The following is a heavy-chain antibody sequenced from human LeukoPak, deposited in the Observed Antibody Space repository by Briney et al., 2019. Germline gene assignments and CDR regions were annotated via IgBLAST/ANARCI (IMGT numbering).Heavy chain of an antibody. J-gene: IGHJ6*03. Sequence: GGSLRLSCAASGFTFSNAWMSWVRQAPGKGLEWVGRIKSKTDGGTTEYAAPVKGRFTISRDDSKNTLYLQMNSLKTEDTAVYYCTTESPTYYDFWSGLGFYYYYYMDVWGKGTTVTVSS. CDR1: GFTFSNAW. V-gene: IGHV3-15*01. CDR3: TTESPTYYDFWSGLGFYYYYYMDV. CDR2: IKSKTDGGTT. D-gene: IGHD3-3*01.